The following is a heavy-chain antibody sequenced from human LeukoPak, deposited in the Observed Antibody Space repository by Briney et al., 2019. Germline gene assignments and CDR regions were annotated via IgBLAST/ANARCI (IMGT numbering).Heavy chain of an antibody. CDR2: IYTSGST. V-gene: IGHV4-4*07. J-gene: IGHJ4*02. Sequence: SETLSLTCTVSGGSISSYYWSWIRQPAGKGLKWIGRIYTSGSTNYNPSLKSRLTISIDTSKSQFSLQLSSVTAADTAVYYCARHGSRVMATIEDSWGQGTLVIVSS. D-gene: IGHD5-12*01. CDR3: ARHGSRVMATIEDS. CDR1: GGSISSYY.